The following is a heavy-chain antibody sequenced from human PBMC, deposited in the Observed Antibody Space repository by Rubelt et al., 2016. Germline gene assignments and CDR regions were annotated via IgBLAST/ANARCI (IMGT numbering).Heavy chain of an antibody. V-gene: IGHV4-59*08. J-gene: IGHJ3*02. CDR3: ARSAITGRTSNTFDI. CDR1: GGSISYYY. D-gene: IGHD1-20*01. CDR2: VYYSGNT. Sequence: QVQLQESGPGVVKSSETLSLTCSVSGGSISYYYWTWIRQPPGQGLEWIGYVYYSGNTNYNPSLKSLVTIPVDTSKNQFSLQLNSVTAADTAGYYCARSAITGRTSNTFDIWGQGTMVTVSS.